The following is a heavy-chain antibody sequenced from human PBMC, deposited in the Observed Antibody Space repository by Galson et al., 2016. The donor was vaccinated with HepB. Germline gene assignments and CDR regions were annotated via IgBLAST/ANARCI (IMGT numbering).Heavy chain of an antibody. D-gene: IGHD3-3*01. Sequence: SLRLSCAASGFTFSTYGMHWVRQAPGKGLAWVSQIKSDGSNINYADSVKGRFTISRDNAGNTLYLQMNSLRAEDTAVYYCSTLRDFWSGWGQGTLVTVSP. CDR3: STLRDFWSG. CDR2: IKSDGSNI. CDR1: GFTFSTYG. V-gene: IGHV3-74*01. J-gene: IGHJ4*02.